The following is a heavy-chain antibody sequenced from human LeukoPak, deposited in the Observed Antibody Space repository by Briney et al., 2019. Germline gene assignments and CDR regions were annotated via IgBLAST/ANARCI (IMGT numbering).Heavy chain of an antibody. CDR2: ISSSGGST. CDR3: AKKVVAARPSYFDY. D-gene: IGHD2-15*01. V-gene: IGHV3-23*01. Sequence: GGSLRLSCTPSGFTFTNAWMSWVRQAPGKGLEWVSAISSSGGSTYYADSVKGRFTISRDNSKNTLYLQMNSLRVEDTAVYYCAKKVVAARPSYFDYWGQGTLVTVSS. J-gene: IGHJ4*02. CDR1: GFTFTNAW.